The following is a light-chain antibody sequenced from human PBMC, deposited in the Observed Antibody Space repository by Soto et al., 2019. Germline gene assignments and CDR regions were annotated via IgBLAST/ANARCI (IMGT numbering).Light chain of an antibody. CDR3: HQYNHWPPIT. CDR2: DAS. CDR1: HSIGNF. V-gene: IGKV3D-15*01. Sequence: DIVLTHSPAILSLSPGERATLSCRASHSIGNFLAWYQQKPGQPPRLLIFDASNRAAGVPARFSGSGSGTDFTLTISSLQSEDSAVYYCHQYNHWPPITFGQGTRLEIK. J-gene: IGKJ5*01.